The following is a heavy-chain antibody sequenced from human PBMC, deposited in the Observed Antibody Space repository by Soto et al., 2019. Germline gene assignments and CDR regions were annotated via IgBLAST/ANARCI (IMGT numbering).Heavy chain of an antibody. V-gene: IGHV4-4*02. J-gene: IGHJ4*02. CDR1: SGSVFSSNW. D-gene: IGHD6-19*01. CDR2: TRNSGGA. Sequence: QEQLQESGPGLVKPSGTLSLTCAVSSGSVFSSNWWSWVRLPPGKGLEWIGETRNSGGANYNPSLKSRVTITVDRSRNHIFLELSSVTAADTAVYYCASHLVMAGTRGFDHWGLGTLVTVSS. CDR3: ASHLVMAGTRGFDH.